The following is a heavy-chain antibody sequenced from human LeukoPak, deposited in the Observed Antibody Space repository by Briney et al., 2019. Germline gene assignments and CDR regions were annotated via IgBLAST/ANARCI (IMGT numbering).Heavy chain of an antibody. D-gene: IGHD4-17*01. V-gene: IGHV4-61*01. Sequence: PSETLSLTCTVSGGSVSSGSYYWSWIRQPPGKGLEWIGYIYCSGSTNYNPSLKSRVTISVDTSKNQFSLKLSSVTAADTAVYYCARDNYGDYRRAFDIWGQGTMVTVSS. J-gene: IGHJ3*02. CDR3: ARDNYGDYRRAFDI. CDR2: IYCSGST. CDR1: GGSVSSGSYY.